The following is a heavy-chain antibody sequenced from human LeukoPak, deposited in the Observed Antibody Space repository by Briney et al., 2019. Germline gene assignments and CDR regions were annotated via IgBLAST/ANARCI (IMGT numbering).Heavy chain of an antibody. J-gene: IGHJ4*02. V-gene: IGHV3-66*01. CDR2: IYSDGSA. D-gene: IGHD6-13*01. CDR3: ARDSAYSSSWYIGY. Sequence: GGSLRLSCAASGFTVSSNYMSWVRQAPGKGLEWVSVIYSDGSAYYADSVKGRFTISRDNSKNTLYLQMNSLRAEDTAVYYCARDSAYSSSWYIGYWGQGTLVTVSS. CDR1: GFTVSSNY.